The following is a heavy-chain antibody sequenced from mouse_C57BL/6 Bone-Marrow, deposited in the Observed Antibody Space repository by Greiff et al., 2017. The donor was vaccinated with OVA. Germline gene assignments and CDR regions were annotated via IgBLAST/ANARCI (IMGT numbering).Heavy chain of an antibody. V-gene: IGHV2-9-1*01. CDR1: GFSLTSYA. Sequence: QVQLKESGPGLVAPSQSLSITCTVSGFSLTSYAISWVRQPPGKGLEWLGVLWTGGGTNYNSALKSRLSISKDNSKSQVFLKMNSLQTDDTARYYCARNWGDYFDYWGQGTTLTVSS. CDR2: LWTGGGT. CDR3: ARNWGDYFDY. J-gene: IGHJ2*01.